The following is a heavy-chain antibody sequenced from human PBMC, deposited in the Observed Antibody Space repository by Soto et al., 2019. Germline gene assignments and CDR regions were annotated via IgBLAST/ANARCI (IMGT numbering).Heavy chain of an antibody. Sequence: QVQLMQSGAEVKKPGASVKVSCKASGDTFTDYYIHWVRQAPGQGLEWMGTVNPSGGHTTYAQHFLGRVTMTTATSTSTLYMELTSLTSDDTSVYYCARGGHVVVVTAALDYWGQGTLVTVSS. CDR2: VNPSGGHT. J-gene: IGHJ4*02. D-gene: IGHD2-21*02. CDR3: ARGGHVVVVTAALDY. V-gene: IGHV1-46*01. CDR1: GDTFTDYY.